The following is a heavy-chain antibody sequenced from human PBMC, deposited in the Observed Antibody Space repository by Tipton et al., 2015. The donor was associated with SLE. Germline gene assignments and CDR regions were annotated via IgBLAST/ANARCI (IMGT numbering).Heavy chain of an antibody. CDR3: ARGSRGVGFDV. D-gene: IGHD3-10*01. CDR2: FYFSGSS. V-gene: IGHV4-59*01. Sequence: LRLSCSVSGVSISTYYWSWIRQSPGKGLEWIGFFYFSGSSQYNPSLKSRVAISADTSNNQFSLELRSVTAADTAVYYCARGSRGVGFDVWGHGTTVIVSS. J-gene: IGHJ6*02. CDR1: GVSISTYY.